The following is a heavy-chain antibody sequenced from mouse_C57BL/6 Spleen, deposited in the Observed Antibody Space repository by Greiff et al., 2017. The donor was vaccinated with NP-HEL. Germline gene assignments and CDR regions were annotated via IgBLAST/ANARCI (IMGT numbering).Heavy chain of an antibody. V-gene: IGHV1-50*01. Sequence: QVQPQQPGAELVKPGASVKLSCKASGYTFTSYWMQWVKQRPGQGLEWIGEIDPSDSYTNYNQKFKGKATLTVDTSSSTAYMQLSSLTSEDSAVYYCASWDGYWGQGTTLTVSS. J-gene: IGHJ2*01. D-gene: IGHD4-1*01. CDR3: ASWDGY. CDR2: IDPSDSYT. CDR1: GYTFTSYW.